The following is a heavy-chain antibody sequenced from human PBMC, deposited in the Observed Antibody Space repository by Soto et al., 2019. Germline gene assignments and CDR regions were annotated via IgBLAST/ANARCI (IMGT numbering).Heavy chain of an antibody. CDR1: GGTFNTYT. CDR3: GMIPRYSFPTSDPLDD. Sequence: HVQLVQSGAEVKKPGSSVTISCKASGGTFNTYTFSWVRQAPGQGLEWMGSILPILGSVNYAQNFQGRLSITADQSAAVAYMDLSSLSSHDTAVYFCGMIPRYSFPTSDPLDDWGQGTMVTVAS. CDR2: ILPILGSV. D-gene: IGHD5-18*01. J-gene: IGHJ4*02. V-gene: IGHV1-69*02.